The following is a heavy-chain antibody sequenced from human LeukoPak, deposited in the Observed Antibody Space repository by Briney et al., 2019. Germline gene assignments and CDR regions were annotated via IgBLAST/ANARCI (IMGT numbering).Heavy chain of an antibody. J-gene: IGHJ4*02. CDR2: IWSDGNRK. V-gene: IGHV3-33*01. CDR3: ARDPSRLSV. CDR1: GFASSGYG. D-gene: IGHD6-25*01. Sequence: PGGSLRLSCAASGFASSGYGMHWVRQAPGKGLEWVAVIWSDGNRKYYLDSVKGRFTISRDNSENTLYLQMNSLRADDTAVYCCARDPSRLSVWGQGTLVTVSS.